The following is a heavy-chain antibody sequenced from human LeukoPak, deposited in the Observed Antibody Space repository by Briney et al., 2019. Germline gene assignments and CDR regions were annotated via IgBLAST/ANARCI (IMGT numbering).Heavy chain of an antibody. CDR3: ARAGSYRGFFDY. Sequence: SETLSLTCTVSGYSLSSGYYWGWIRQPPGKGLEWIGSVDHSGGTYYNPSLRSRVSISVDTSKNQFSLKLSSVTAADTAVYYCARAGSYRGFFDYWGQGTLLTVSS. CDR1: GYSLSSGYY. CDR2: VDHSGGT. D-gene: IGHD3-10*01. V-gene: IGHV4-38-2*02. J-gene: IGHJ4*02.